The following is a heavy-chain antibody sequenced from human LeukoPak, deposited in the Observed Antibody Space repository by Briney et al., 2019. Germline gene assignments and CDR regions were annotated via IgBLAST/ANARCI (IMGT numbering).Heavy chain of an antibody. CDR1: GGTFSSYA. Sequence: ASVKVSCKASGGTFSSYAISWVRQAPGQGLEWMGGIIPIFGTANYAQKFQGRVTITTDESTSTAYMELSSLRSEDTAVYYCARHPGGWFDPWGQGTLVTVSS. CDR3: ARHPGGWFDP. J-gene: IGHJ5*02. V-gene: IGHV1-69*05. CDR2: IIPIFGTA.